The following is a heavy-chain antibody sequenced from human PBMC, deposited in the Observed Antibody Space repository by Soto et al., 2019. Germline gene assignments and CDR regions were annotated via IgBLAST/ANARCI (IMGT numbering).Heavy chain of an antibody. V-gene: IGHV3-23*01. Sequence: EVHLLESGGGLVQPGGSLRLSCVASGFTFSSYAMSWLRQAPGKELEWVSGISNGGVAHYVDSVKGRFTISRENSKNTLFLEMTSLRAEDTATYYCAKDPSRSPGNWLYSWGQGIVVKVS. CDR1: GFTFSSYA. CDR2: ISNGGVA. D-gene: IGHD6-6*01. CDR3: AKDPSRSPGNWLYS. J-gene: IGHJ5*01.